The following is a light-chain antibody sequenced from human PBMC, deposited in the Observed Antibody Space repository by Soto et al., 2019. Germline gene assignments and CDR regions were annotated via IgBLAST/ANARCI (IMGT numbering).Light chain of an antibody. CDR3: AVWDDSLSAYV. V-gene: IGLV1-44*01. CDR1: SSNLGTNT. CDR2: SND. J-gene: IGLJ1*01. Sequence: QSVLTQPPSVSGTPGQRVTISCSGSSSNLGTNTVNWYQQLPGTAPKVLIYSNDQRPSGVPDRFSGSKSGTSASLAISGLRSEDEGDYYCAVWDDSLSAYVFGTGTKLTVL.